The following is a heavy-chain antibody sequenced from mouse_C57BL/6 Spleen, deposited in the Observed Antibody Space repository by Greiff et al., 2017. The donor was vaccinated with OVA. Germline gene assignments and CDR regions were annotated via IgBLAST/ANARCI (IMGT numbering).Heavy chain of an antibody. CDR1: GYTFTSYW. V-gene: IGHV1-53*01. Sequence: VQLQQSGTELVKPGASVKLSCKASGYTFTSYWMHWVKQRPGQGLEWIGNINPSNGGTNYNEKFKSKATLTVDKSSSTAYMQLSSLTSEDSAVYYCARPYYSNYDYFDYWGQGTTLTVSS. J-gene: IGHJ2*01. CDR3: ARPYYSNYDYFDY. D-gene: IGHD2-5*01. CDR2: INPSNGGT.